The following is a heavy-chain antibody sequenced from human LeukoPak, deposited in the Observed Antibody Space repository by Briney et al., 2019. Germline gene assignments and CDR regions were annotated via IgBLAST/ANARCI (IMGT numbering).Heavy chain of an antibody. D-gene: IGHD4-17*01. V-gene: IGHV1-46*01. CDR3: ARTTVTTYFDY. J-gene: IGHJ4*02. CDR2: INPGGGST. CDR1: GYTVTRYD. Sequence: ASVKVSCKTSGYTVTRYDIHWVRQAPGQGLEWMGIINPGGGSTTYAQKFQGRITMTRDTSTSTVYMDLSSLRPEDTAVYYCARTTVTTYFDYWGQGTLVTVS.